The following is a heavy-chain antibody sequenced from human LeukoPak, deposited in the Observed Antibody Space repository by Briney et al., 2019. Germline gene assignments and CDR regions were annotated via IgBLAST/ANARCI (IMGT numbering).Heavy chain of an antibody. CDR1: GYTFTSYY. D-gene: IGHD3-10*01. J-gene: IGHJ4*02. CDR3: ARDPFDRGFGELYPGDY. CDR2: INPNSGGT. Sequence: ASVKVSCKASGYTFTSYYMHWVRQAPGQGLEWMGWINPNSGGTNYAQKFQGRVTMTRDTSISTAYMELSRLRSDDTAVYYCARDPFDRGFGELYPGDYWGQGTLVTVSS. V-gene: IGHV1-2*02.